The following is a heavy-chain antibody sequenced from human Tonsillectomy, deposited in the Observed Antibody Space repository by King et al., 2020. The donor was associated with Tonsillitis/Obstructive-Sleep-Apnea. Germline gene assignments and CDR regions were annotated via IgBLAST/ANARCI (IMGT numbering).Heavy chain of an antibody. CDR3: AKATTETYYFGMDV. CDR1: GFTFSSYG. V-gene: IGHV3-30*18. Sequence: VQLVESGGGVVQPGRSLRLSCAASGFTFSSYGMHWVRQAPGKGLEWVAVISYDGSNKYYADSVKGRFTISRDNSKNTLYLQMNSLRAEDTAVYYCAKATTETYYFGMDVWGQGTTVTVSS. D-gene: IGHD1-26*01. CDR2: ISYDGSNK. J-gene: IGHJ6*02.